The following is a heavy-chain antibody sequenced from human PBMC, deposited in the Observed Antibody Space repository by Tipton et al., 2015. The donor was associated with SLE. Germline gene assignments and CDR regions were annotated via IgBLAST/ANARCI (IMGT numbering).Heavy chain of an antibody. Sequence: QLVQSGAEVKKPGSSVKVSCKASGGTFSSYSISWVRQAPGQGLEWMGRIIPMFGIANYAQKFQGRVTITADKSTSTAYMDLSSLRSEDTAVYYCARADYYDSSGYYSGSFDIWGQGTMVTVSS. V-gene: IGHV1-69*09. CDR1: GGTFSSYS. J-gene: IGHJ3*02. CDR3: ARADYYDSSGYYSGSFDI. D-gene: IGHD3-22*01. CDR2: IIPMFGIA.